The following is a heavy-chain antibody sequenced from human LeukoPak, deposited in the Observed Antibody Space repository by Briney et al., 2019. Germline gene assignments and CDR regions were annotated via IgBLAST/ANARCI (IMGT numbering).Heavy chain of an antibody. CDR3: AAGTDSSSWYYYYGMDV. V-gene: IGHV1-2*02. D-gene: IGHD6-13*01. CDR1: GYTFTSYY. Sequence: ASVKVSCKASGYTFTSYYMHWVRQAPGQGLEWMGWINPNSGGTNYAQKFQGRVTMTRDTSISTAYMELSRLRSDDTAVYYCAAGTDSSSWYYYYGMDVWGQGTTVIVSS. CDR2: INPNSGGT. J-gene: IGHJ6*02.